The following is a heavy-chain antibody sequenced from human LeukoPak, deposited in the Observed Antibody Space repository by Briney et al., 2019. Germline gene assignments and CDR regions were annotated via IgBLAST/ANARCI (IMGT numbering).Heavy chain of an antibody. D-gene: IGHD6-13*01. CDR2: ISGSGGST. J-gene: IGHJ4*02. CDR3: AKQLSSSWTGFDY. Sequence: GGPLRLSCAASGFILSNYAMSWVRQAPGKGLEWVSAISGSGGSTYYAESVKGRFTISRDNSKNTLYLQMNSLRADDTAVYYCAKQLSSSWTGFDYWGQETLVIVST. CDR1: GFILSNYA. V-gene: IGHV3-23*01.